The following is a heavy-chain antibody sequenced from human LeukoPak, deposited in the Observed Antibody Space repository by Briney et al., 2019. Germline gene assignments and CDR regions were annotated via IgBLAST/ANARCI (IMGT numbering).Heavy chain of an antibody. Sequence: ASVKVSCKASGYTFTSYDINWVRQATGQGLEWMGWMNPNSGNTGYAQKFQGRVTMTTDTTTSTAYMELRSLRSDDTAVYYCARVGSSSWPFDYWGQGTLVTVSS. V-gene: IGHV1-8*01. D-gene: IGHD6-13*01. CDR1: GYTFTSYD. J-gene: IGHJ4*02. CDR3: ARVGSSSWPFDY. CDR2: MNPNSGNT.